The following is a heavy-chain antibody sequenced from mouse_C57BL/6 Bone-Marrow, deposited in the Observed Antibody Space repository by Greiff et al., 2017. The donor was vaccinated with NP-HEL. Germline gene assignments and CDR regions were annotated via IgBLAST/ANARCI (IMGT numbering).Heavy chain of an antibody. CDR2: IDPETGGT. D-gene: IGHD2-1*01. Sequence: VQLQQSGAELVRPGASVTLSCKASGYTFTDYEMHWVKQTPVHGLEWIGAIDPETGGTAYNQKFKGKAILTADKSSRTAYMALRSLTSEDSAVYYCTRGNYDYWGQGTTLTVSS. CDR3: TRGNYDY. J-gene: IGHJ2*01. CDR1: GYTFTDYE. V-gene: IGHV1-15*01.